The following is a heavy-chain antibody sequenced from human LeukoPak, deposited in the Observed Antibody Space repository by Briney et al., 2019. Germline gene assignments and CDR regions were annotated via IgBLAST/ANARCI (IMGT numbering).Heavy chain of an antibody. D-gene: IGHD6-25*01. J-gene: IGHJ4*02. Sequence: GGSLRLSCAASGFTFGSYAMSWVRQAPGKGLEWVSAITESGGGTYNADSVKGRFTISRDNSKKTLFLQMSSLRAEDTAIYYGAKGSAAGRPYYFDYWGQGTLVTVSS. CDR3: AKGSAAGRPYYFDY. CDR2: ITESGGGT. CDR1: GFTFGSYA. V-gene: IGHV3-23*01.